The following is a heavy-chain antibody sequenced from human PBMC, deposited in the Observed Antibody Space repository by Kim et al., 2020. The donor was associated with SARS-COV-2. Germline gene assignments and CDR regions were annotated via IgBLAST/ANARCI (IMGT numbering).Heavy chain of an antibody. Sequence: GGSLRLSCAASGFTFSSYWMSWVRQAPGKGLEWVANIKQDGSEKYYVDSVKGRFTISRDNAKNSLYLQMNSLRAEDTAVYYCAREYYYDSRGYTPGLVWGPYWYFDLWGRGTLVTVSS. J-gene: IGHJ2*01. CDR1: GFTFSSYW. V-gene: IGHV3-7*03. CDR2: IKQDGSEK. CDR3: AREYYYDSRGYTPGLVWGPYWYFDL. D-gene: IGHD3-22*01.